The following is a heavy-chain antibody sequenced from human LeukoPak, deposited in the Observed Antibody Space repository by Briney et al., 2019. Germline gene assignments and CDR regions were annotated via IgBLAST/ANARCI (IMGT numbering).Heavy chain of an antibody. J-gene: IGHJ5*02. D-gene: IGHD6-13*01. CDR2: IYYSGST. CDR1: GGSISSYY. V-gene: IGHV4-59*08. CDR3: ARHPIAELVEGNWFDP. Sequence: SETLSLTCTVSGGSISSYYWSWIRRPPGKGLEWIGYIYYSGSTNYNPSLKSRVTISVDTSKNQFSLKLSSVTAADTAVYYCARHPIAELVEGNWFDPWGQGTLVTVSS.